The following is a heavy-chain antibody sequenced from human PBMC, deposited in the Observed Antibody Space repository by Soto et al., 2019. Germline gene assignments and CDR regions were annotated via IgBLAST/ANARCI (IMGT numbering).Heavy chain of an antibody. D-gene: IGHD3-10*01. J-gene: IGHJ4*02. CDR1: GFIFADYA. CDR2: MSGSAYKI. Sequence: EVQLLESGGGLIQPGGSLRLSCATSGFIFADYAMSWVRQAPGKGLECVATMSGSAYKIYYTDSVKGRFAISRDNSRDTLYLQMNSLTAEDTAVYYCAKGGATYGLLTHDYWGQGTLVTVSA. V-gene: IGHV3-23*01. CDR3: AKGGATYGLLTHDY.